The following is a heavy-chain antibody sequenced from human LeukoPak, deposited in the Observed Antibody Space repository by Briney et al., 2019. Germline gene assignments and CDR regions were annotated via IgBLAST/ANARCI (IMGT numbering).Heavy chain of an antibody. CDR1: GYTFTDYY. CDR3: ARRYCSSTSCYYFDY. J-gene: IGHJ4*02. Sequence: ASEKVSCKASGYTFTDYYMHWVRHAPLHWLERMGCINANRGGANYAQRFQGRVTMKRDTSITTAYMGLSRLKSDDTAVYYCARRYCSSTSCYYFDYWGQGTLVTVSS. CDR2: INANRGGA. V-gene: IGHV1-2*02. D-gene: IGHD2-2*01.